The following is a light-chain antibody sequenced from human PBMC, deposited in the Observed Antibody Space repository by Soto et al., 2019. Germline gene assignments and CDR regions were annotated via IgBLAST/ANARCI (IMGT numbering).Light chain of an antibody. CDR1: LSISNY. CDR2: AAS. Sequence: DIQMTQSPSSLSASVGDRVTITCRASLSISNYLNWYQQKPGKAPKLLIYAASRLQSGVPSRFSGTGSGTDFTLTISSVQPEDLATYYCQQSYRTPFIFGGGTRVEFK. CDR3: QQSYRTPFI. J-gene: IGKJ4*01. V-gene: IGKV1-39*01.